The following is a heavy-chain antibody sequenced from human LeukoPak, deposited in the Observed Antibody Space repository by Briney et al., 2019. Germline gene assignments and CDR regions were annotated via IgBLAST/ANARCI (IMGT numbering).Heavy chain of an antibody. CDR3: AKMDGRGCSSTSCYVGGVDY. CDR2: ISWNSGSI. V-gene: IGHV3-9*01. J-gene: IGHJ4*02. D-gene: IGHD2-2*01. Sequence: GGSLRLSCAASGFTFDDYAMHWVRQAPGKGLEWVSGISWNSGSIGYADSVKGRFTISRDNAKNSLYLQMNSLRAEDTAVYYCAKMDGRGCSSTSCYVGGVDYWGQGTLVTVSS. CDR1: GFTFDDYA.